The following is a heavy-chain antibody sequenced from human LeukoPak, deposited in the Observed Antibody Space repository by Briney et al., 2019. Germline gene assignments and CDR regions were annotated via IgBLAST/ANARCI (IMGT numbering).Heavy chain of an antibody. V-gene: IGHV1-2*02. CDR3: ARDYYYDSSGYLYA. D-gene: IGHD3-22*01. CDR1: GYTFTSYG. Sequence: ASVKVSCKASGYTFTSYGISWVRQAPGQGLEWMGWINPNSGGTNYAQKFQGRVTMTRDTSISTAYMELSRLRSDDTAVYYCARDYYYDSSGYLYAWGQGTLVTVSS. CDR2: INPNSGGT. J-gene: IGHJ5*02.